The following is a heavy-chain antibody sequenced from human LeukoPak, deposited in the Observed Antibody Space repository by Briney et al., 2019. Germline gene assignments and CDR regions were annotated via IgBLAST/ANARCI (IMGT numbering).Heavy chain of an antibody. J-gene: IGHJ4*02. CDR3: ATSRSFDY. V-gene: IGHV3-7*03. CDR2: IKQDGSEK. Sequence: GGSLRLSCAASGFTFSSYWMGWVRQAPGKGLEWVANIKQDGSEKYYMDSVKGRLTVSRDNAKNSVYLQMNSLRAEDTAVYYCATSRSFDYWGQGTLVTVSS. CDR1: GFTFSSYW.